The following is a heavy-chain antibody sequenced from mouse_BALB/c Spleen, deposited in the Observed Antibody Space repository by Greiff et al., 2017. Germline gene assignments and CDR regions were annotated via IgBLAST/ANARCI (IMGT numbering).Heavy chain of an antibody. J-gene: IGHJ4*01. V-gene: IGHV2-2*02. CDR3: ARNAAYYRYDYAMDY. Sequence: VQLKQSGPGLVQPSQSLSITCTVSGFSLTSYGVHWVRQSPGKGLEWLGVIWSGGSTDYNAAFISRLSISKDNSKSQVFFKMNSLQANDTAIYYCARNAAYYRYDYAMDYWGQGTSVTVSS. CDR2: IWSGGST. D-gene: IGHD2-14*01. CDR1: GFSLTSYG.